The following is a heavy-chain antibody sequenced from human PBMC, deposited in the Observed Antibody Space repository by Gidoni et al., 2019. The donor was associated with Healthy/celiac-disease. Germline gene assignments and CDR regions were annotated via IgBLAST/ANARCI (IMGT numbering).Heavy chain of an antibody. V-gene: IGHV1-69*04. CDR3: AMTTPQYYGMDV. Sequence: QVQLVQSGAEVKKPGSSVKVSCKASGGTFSSYAISWVRQAPGQGLEWMGRIIPILGIANYAQKFQGRVTITADKSTSTAYMELSSLRSEDTAVYYCAMTTPQYYGMDVWGQGTTVTVSS. J-gene: IGHJ6*02. CDR1: GGTFSSYA. D-gene: IGHD4-17*01. CDR2: IIPILGIA.